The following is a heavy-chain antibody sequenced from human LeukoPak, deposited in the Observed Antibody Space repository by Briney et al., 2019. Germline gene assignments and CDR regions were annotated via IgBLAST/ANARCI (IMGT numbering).Heavy chain of an antibody. D-gene: IGHD6-19*01. CDR2: IYYSGNT. V-gene: IGHV4-59*01. J-gene: IGHJ4*02. CDR1: GGSISNYY. Sequence: SETLSLTCTVSGGSISNYYWSWIRQPPGKGLEWIGYIYYSGNTNYNPSLKSRVTISVNTSKNQFSLKLSSVTAADTAVYYCVRENYSSGWYGIIDYWGQGTLVTVSS. CDR3: VRENYSSGWYGIIDY.